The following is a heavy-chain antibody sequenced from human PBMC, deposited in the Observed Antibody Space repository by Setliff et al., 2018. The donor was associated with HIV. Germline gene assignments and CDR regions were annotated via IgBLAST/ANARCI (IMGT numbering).Heavy chain of an antibody. CDR2: IDSSGTT. Sequence: PSETLSFTCTVSGGSISTSYWNWIRQPPGKGLEWIGRIDSSGTTDYKPSLKGRVAISVDTSRNQFSLRVTSVTAADTAVYFCARDRHSSGLGSYGPWGPGILVTVSS. V-gene: IGHV4-4*07. CDR3: ARDRHSSGLGSYGP. CDR1: GGSISTSY. J-gene: IGHJ5*02. D-gene: IGHD3-10*01.